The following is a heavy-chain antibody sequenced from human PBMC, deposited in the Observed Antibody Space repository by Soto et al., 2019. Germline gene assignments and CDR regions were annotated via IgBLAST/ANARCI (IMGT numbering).Heavy chain of an antibody. J-gene: IGHJ6*02. Sequence: GASLKISCKGSGYNFTNYWIGWVRQMPGKPLESMGIIYPGDSDTRYRPSFQGQVTISADKSISTAYLQWSSLKASDTAMYYCAGGGVRGVVTRTRDYYGMDVWGQGTTVTVSS. D-gene: IGHD3-10*01. V-gene: IGHV5-51*01. CDR2: IYPGDSDT. CDR3: AGGGVRGVVTRTRDYYGMDV. CDR1: GYNFTNYW.